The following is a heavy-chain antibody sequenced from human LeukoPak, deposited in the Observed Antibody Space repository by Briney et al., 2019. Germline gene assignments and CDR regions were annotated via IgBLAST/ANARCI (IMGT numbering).Heavy chain of an antibody. D-gene: IGHD5-18*01. CDR3: ARAPVDTARVDS. Sequence: PGGSLRLSCAASGFTFSSYDMNWVRQAPGKGLEWVSYISSSGSTIYYADSVKGRFTISRDNAKNSLYLQMSRLRAEDTAVYYCARAPVDTARVDSWGQGTLVTVSS. J-gene: IGHJ5*01. CDR2: ISSSGSTI. V-gene: IGHV3-48*03. CDR1: GFTFSSYD.